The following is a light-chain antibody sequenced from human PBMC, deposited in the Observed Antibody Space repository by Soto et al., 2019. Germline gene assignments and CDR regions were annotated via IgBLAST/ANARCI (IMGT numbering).Light chain of an antibody. CDR1: QSVNYN. J-gene: IGKJ1*01. V-gene: IGKV3-15*01. CDR3: QQYNNWPRT. CDR2: GAS. Sequence: EVVLTQSPATLSVSPGEGATLSCRAGQSVNYNLAWYQQKPGQAPRLLIYGASTRATGIPARFSGSGSGTDFTLTISSLQSEDFAVYYCQQYNNWPRTFGQGTKVDIK.